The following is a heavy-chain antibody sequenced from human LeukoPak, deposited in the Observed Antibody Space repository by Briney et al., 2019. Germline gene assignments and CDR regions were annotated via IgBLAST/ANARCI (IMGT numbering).Heavy chain of an antibody. Sequence: SETLSLTCTVSGGSISSYYWSWIRQPPGKGLEWIGNIYYSGSTNYNPSLKSRVTISVDTSKNQFSLKLSSVTAADTAMYYCARQTGSGLFTLPGGQGTLVTVSS. D-gene: IGHD3/OR15-3a*01. J-gene: IGHJ4*02. CDR2: IYYSGST. CDR1: GGSISSYY. V-gene: IGHV4-59*01. CDR3: ARQTGSGLFTLP.